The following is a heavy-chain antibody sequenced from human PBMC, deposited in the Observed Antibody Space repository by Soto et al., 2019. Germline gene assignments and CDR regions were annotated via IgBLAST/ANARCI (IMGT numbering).Heavy chain of an antibody. CDR2: ISSSSSYI. CDR1: GFTFSSYS. Sequence: PGGSLRLSCAASGFTFSSYSMNWVRQAPGKGLEWVSSISSSSSYIYYADSVKGRFTISRDNAKNSLYLQMNSLRAEDTAVYYCARELLPRSDRYYYYGMDVWGQGTTVTVSS. D-gene: IGHD3-10*01. V-gene: IGHV3-21*01. J-gene: IGHJ6*02. CDR3: ARELLPRSDRYYYYGMDV.